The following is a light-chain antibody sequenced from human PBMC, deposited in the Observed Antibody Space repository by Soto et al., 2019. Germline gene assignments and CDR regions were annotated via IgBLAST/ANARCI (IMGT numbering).Light chain of an antibody. J-gene: IGKJ1*01. CDR2: RVS. CDR3: MQGSHCPGT. Sequence: DVVMTQSPLSVPGTLGQPAAISCKAIQSLLASEGNTYLSWLQQWLGQSPRRLFYRVSSRESGVPDRFSGGGSGTDFTLKISSVEAEDVGVYYCMQGSHCPGTFGQGTKVDIK. V-gene: IGKV2-30*01. CDR1: QSLLASEGNTY.